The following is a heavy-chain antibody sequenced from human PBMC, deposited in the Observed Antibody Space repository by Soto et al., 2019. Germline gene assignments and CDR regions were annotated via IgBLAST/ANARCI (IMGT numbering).Heavy chain of an antibody. V-gene: IGHV4-39*01. CDR1: GDSISSSGYY. CDR2: CYYSGST. CDR3: ARGAQWLGYGMDV. Sequence: SETLSLTCAVSGDSISSSGYYWGWIRQPPGKGLEWIGSCYYSGSTYYNPSLKSRVTISVDTSKNQFSLKLSSVTAADTAVYYCARGAQWLGYGMDVWGQGTTVTVSS. D-gene: IGHD6-19*01. J-gene: IGHJ6*02.